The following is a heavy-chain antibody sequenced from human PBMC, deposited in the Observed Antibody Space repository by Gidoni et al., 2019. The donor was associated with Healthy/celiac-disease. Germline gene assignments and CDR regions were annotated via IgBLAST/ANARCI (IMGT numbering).Heavy chain of an antibody. CDR3: AKAANDYSNYPYYFDY. CDR2: ISWNSGSI. J-gene: IGHJ4*02. CDR1: GFTFDAYA. D-gene: IGHD4-4*01. V-gene: IGHV3-9*01. Sequence: EVQLVESGGGLVQPGRSLRLSCAASGFTFDAYAMHWVRQAPGKGLEWVSGISWNSGSIGYADSVKGRFTISRDNAKNSLYLQMNSLRAEDTALYYCAKAANDYSNYPYYFDYWGQGTLVTVSS.